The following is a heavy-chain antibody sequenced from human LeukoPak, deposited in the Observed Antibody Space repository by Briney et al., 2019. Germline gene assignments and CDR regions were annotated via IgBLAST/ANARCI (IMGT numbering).Heavy chain of an antibody. CDR2: ITWNSDTI. CDR3: AKTPYYDILTGYDY. J-gene: IGHJ4*02. D-gene: IGHD3-9*01. Sequence: PGGSLRLSCAASGFTFDDYAMHWVRQGPGKGLEWVAGITWNSDTIGYGDSVKGRFTISRDNAKNSLYLQMNSLRAEDTALYYCAKTPYYDILTGYDYWGQGTLVTVSS. V-gene: IGHV3-9*01. CDR1: GFTFDDYA.